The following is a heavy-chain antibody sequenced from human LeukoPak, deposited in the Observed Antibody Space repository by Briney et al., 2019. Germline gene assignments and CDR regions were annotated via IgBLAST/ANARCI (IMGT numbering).Heavy chain of an antibody. CDR2: IKQDGSEK. CDR3: AGRYFGWLYGMDV. Sequence: PGGSLRLSCAASGFTFSSYWMSWVRQAPGKGLEWVANIKQDGSEKYYLDPVKGRFTISRDNAKNSLYLQMNSLRAEDTAVYYCAGRYFGWLYGMDVWGQGTTVTVSS. J-gene: IGHJ6*02. V-gene: IGHV3-7*03. D-gene: IGHD3-9*01. CDR1: GFTFSSYW.